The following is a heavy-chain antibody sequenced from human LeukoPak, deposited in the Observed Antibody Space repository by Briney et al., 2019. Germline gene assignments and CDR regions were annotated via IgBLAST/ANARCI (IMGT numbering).Heavy chain of an antibody. Sequence: PVGSLRLFCAASGFTFSSYGMSWVRQAPRKGLEWVSYIRSSSSTMYYADSVKGRFTISRDNAKSSLYLQMSSRRDEDTAVYYCARARGYNHGPQDYYFDYWGQGTLVTVSS. CDR1: GFTFSSYG. CDR2: IRSSSSTM. D-gene: IGHD5-18*01. J-gene: IGHJ4*02. V-gene: IGHV3-48*02. CDR3: ARARGYNHGPQDYYFDY.